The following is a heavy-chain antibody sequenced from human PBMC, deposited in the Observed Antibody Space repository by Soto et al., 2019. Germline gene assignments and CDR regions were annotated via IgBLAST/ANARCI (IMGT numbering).Heavy chain of an antibody. V-gene: IGHV4-31*03. Sequence: PSETLSLTCTVSGGSISSGGYYWSWIRQHPGKGLEWIGYIYYSGSTYYNPSLKSRVTISVDTSKNQFSLKLSSVTAADTAVYYCARTRPKIYYFDYWGQGTLVTVST. J-gene: IGHJ4*02. CDR2: IYYSGST. CDR3: ARTRPKIYYFDY. CDR1: GGSISSGGYY.